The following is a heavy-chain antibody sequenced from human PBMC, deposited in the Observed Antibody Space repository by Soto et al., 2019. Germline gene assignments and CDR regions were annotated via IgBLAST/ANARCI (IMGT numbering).Heavy chain of an antibody. V-gene: IGHV5-51*01. J-gene: IGHJ4*02. Sequence: GESLKISCKGSGYYFPRYWIVWVRQMPGKGLEWMGIFYPGDSDTRYSPSFQGQVTISADRSISTAYLQWSRLKPSDTAMYYCARQGNGAEGFDYWGQGTLVTVSS. CDR1: GYYFPRYW. CDR3: ARQGNGAEGFDY. CDR2: FYPGDSDT. D-gene: IGHD4-17*01.